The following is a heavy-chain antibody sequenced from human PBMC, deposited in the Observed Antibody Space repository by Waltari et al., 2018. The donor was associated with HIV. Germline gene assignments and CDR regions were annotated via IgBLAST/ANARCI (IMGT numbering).Heavy chain of an antibody. J-gene: IGHJ3*02. CDR1: GYTFTGYY. V-gene: IGHV1-2*04. CDR3: ARDRGAGSYYAFDI. CDR2: INPNSGGT. D-gene: IGHD3-10*01. Sequence: QVQLVQSGAEVKKPGASVKVSCKASGYTFTGYYMHWVRRAPGQGLEWMGWINPNSGGTNYAQKFQGWVTMTRDTSISTAYMELSRLRSDDTAVYYCARDRGAGSYYAFDIWGQGTMVTVSS.